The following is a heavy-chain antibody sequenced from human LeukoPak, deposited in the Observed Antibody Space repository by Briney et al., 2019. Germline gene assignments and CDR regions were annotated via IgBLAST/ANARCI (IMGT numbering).Heavy chain of an antibody. V-gene: IGHV7-4-1*02. CDR3: ARDYYDSSGIEDAFDI. CDR1: GYTFTSYA. J-gene: IGHJ3*02. CDR2: INTNTGNP. Sequence: GASVKVSCKASGYTFTSYAMNWVRPAPGQGLEWMGWINTNTGNPTYAQGFTGRFVFSLDTSVSTAYLQISSLKAEDTAVYYCARDYYDSSGIEDAFDIWGQGTMVTVSS. D-gene: IGHD3-22*01.